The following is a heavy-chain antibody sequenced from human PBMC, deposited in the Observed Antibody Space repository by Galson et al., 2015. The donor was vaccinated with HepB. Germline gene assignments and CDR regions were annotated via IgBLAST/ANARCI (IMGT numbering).Heavy chain of an antibody. J-gene: IGHJ4*02. Sequence: SLRLSCAASGFTFTRHWMSWVRQASGKGLEWVGRIRGKSNNYATEYSASVKGRFTISRDDSENTAFLQMNSLKTDDTAIYHCTRQGEAGLFDYWGQGTLVTVSS. V-gene: IGHV3-73*01. D-gene: IGHD6-13*01. CDR2: IRGKSNNYAT. CDR1: GFTFTRHW. CDR3: TRQGEAGLFDY.